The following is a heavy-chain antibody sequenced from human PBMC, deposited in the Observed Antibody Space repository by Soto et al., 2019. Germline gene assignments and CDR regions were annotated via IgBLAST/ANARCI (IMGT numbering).Heavy chain of an antibody. CDR1: GDSIRSESHY. V-gene: IGHV4-39*01. CDR2: IHYRGNT. J-gene: IGHJ6*02. CDR3: ARRETAPYYDADV. Sequence: TLSLTCIVSGDSIRSESHYWGWIRQSPGTGLEWIGSIHYRGNTYYNPYLKSRVTISVDTSKNQFSLNLNSVTAADTAVYYCARRETAPYYDADVWGQGTTVTVSS. D-gene: IGHD3-3*01.